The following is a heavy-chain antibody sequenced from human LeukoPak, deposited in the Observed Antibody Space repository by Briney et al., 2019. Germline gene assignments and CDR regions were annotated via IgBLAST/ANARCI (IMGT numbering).Heavy chain of an antibody. CDR2: IYYSGST. Sequence: SETLSLTCTVSGGSMSSYYWSWIRQPPGKGLEWIGYIYYSGSTNYNPSLKSRVTISVDTSKNRFSLKLSSVTAADTAVYYCARYHVCSRTSCFNAFDIWGQGTRVTVSS. CDR1: GGSMSSYY. V-gene: IGHV4-59*01. J-gene: IGHJ3*02. CDR3: ARYHVCSRTSCFNAFDI. D-gene: IGHD2-2*01.